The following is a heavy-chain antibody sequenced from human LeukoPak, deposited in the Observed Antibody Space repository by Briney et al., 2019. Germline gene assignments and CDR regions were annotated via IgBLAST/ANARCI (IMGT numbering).Heavy chain of an antibody. V-gene: IGHV4-34*01. D-gene: IGHD6-6*01. CDR3: ARGESIAARRD. J-gene: IGHJ4*02. Sequence: SETLSLTCTVSGGSISGSYWSWIRQPPGKGLEWIGEINHSGSTNYNPSLKSRVTISVDTSKNQFSLKLSSVTAADTAVYYCARGESIAARRDWGQGTLVTVSS. CDR1: GGSISGSY. CDR2: INHSGST.